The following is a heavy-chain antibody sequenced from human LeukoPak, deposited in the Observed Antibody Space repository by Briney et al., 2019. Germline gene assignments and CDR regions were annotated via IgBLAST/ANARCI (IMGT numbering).Heavy chain of an antibody. V-gene: IGHV4-39*01. Sequence: PSETLSLTCIVSGASISSTDYYGGWIRQPPGKGLEWIGSVHYIGSTYYNPSLESRVTISEDTSNNQFSLKLRSVTAADTAVYYCVHGGYCSSASCYHWFDPWGQGTLVTVSS. D-gene: IGHD2-2*01. CDR2: VHYIGST. CDR1: GASISSTDYY. CDR3: VHGGYCSSASCYHWFDP. J-gene: IGHJ5*02.